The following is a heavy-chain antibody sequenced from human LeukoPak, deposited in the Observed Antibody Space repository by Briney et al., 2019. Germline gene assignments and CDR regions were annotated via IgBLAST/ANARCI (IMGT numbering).Heavy chain of an antibody. CDR1: GGTFSSYA. D-gene: IGHD3-10*01. CDR3: ARDGGLWFGGDYYYYMDV. V-gene: IGHV1-69*05. J-gene: IGHJ6*03. Sequence: SVKVSCKASGGTFSSYAISWVRQAPGQGLEWMGRIIPIFGTANYTQKFQGRVTITTDESTSTAYMELSSLRSEDTAVYYCARDGGLWFGGDYYYYMDVWGKGTTVTVSS. CDR2: IIPIFGTA.